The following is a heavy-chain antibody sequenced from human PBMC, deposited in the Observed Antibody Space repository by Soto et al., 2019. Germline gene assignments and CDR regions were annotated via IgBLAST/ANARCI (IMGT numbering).Heavy chain of an antibody. J-gene: IGHJ4*02. CDR1: GGTFSSYA. D-gene: IGHD3-22*01. V-gene: IGHV1-69*13. Sequence: GASVKVSCKASGGTFSSYAISWVRQAPGQGLEWMGGIIPIFGTANYAQKFQGRVTITADESTSTAYMELSSLRSEDTAVYYCARDLYSSGYDFRYWGQGTLVTVSS. CDR3: ARDLYSSGYDFRY. CDR2: IIPIFGTA.